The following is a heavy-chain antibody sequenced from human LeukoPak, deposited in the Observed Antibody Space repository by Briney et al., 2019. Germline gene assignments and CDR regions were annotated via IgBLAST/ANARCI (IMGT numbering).Heavy chain of an antibody. CDR3: ATDSSGYYLDAFDI. CDR1: GGSISSSSYY. J-gene: IGHJ3*02. Sequence: SETLSLTCTVSGGSISSSSYYGGWIRQPPGKGLGRGGSICYSGSTYYHPSLKSRVTISVDTSKNQSSLKLSSVTAADTAVYYCATDSSGYYLDAFDIWGQGTMVTVSS. CDR2: ICYSGST. V-gene: IGHV4-39*01. D-gene: IGHD3-22*01.